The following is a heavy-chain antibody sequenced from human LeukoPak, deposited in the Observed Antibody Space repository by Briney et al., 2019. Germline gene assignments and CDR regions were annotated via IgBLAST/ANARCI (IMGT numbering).Heavy chain of an antibody. Sequence: GGSLRLSCAASGFIFSDYWMNWVRQAPGKGLEWVANIKQDGSEKYYVDSVKGRFTISRDNTKNSLYLQMDSLRAEDTAIYYCARDHYLDYWGQGTLVTVSS. CDR1: GFIFSDYW. CDR2: IKQDGSEK. D-gene: IGHD3-10*01. V-gene: IGHV3-7*03. CDR3: ARDHYLDY. J-gene: IGHJ4*02.